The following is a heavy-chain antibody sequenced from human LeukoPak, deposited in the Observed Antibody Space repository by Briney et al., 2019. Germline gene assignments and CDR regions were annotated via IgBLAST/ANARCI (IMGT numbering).Heavy chain of an antibody. CDR3: AREDGDQFDY. CDR2: ISSSSSYI. CDR1: GFTFSSYS. J-gene: IGHJ4*02. D-gene: IGHD4-17*01. Sequence: GGSLRLSCAASGFTFSSYSMNWVRQAPGKGLEWVSSISSSSSYIYYADSVKGRFTISRDNAKNSLYLQMNSLRPEDTAVYYCAREDGDQFDYWGQGTLVTVSS. V-gene: IGHV3-21*01.